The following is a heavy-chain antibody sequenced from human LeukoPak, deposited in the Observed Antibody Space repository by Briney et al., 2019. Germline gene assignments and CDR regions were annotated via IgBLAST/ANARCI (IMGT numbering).Heavy chain of an antibody. J-gene: IGHJ5*02. CDR1: GGSFSGYY. CDR2: INHSGST. CDR3: AKGRGGWYPWT. V-gene: IGHV4-34*01. D-gene: IGHD6-19*01. Sequence: PSETLSLTCAVYGGSFSGYYWSWIRQPPGKGLEWIGEINHSGSTNYNPSLKSRVTISVDTSKNQFSLKLSSVTAADTAVYYCAKGRGGWYPWTWGQGTLVTVSS.